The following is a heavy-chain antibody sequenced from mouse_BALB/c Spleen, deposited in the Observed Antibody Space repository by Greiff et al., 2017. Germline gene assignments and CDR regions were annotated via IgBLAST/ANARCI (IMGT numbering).Heavy chain of an antibody. CDR1: GFTFTDYY. CDR3: ARDIRTTMITTRAWFAY. J-gene: IGHJ3*01. D-gene: IGHD2-4*01. V-gene: IGHV7-3*02. CDR2: IRNKANGYTT. Sequence: EVKLMESGGGLVQPGGSLRLSCATSGFTFTDYYMSWVRQPPGKALEWLGFIRNKANGYTTEYSASVKGRFTISRDNSQSILYLQMNTLRAEDSATYYCARDIRTTMITTRAWFAYWGQGTLVTVSA.